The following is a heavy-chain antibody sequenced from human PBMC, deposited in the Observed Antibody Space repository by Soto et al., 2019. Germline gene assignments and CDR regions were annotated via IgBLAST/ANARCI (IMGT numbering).Heavy chain of an antibody. Sequence: SVKVSCKASGGTFSSYAISWVRQAPGQGLEWMGGIIPIFGTANYAQKFQGRVTITADKSTSTAYMELSSLRSEDTAVYYCARDPCGGDCYTDYWGQGTLVTVSS. D-gene: IGHD2-21*02. CDR2: IIPIFGTA. CDR1: GGTFSSYA. CDR3: ARDPCGGDCYTDY. V-gene: IGHV1-69*06. J-gene: IGHJ4*02.